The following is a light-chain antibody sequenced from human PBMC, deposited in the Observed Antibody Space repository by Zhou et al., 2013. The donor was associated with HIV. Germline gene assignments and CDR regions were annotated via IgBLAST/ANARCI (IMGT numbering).Light chain of an antibody. CDR3: QVWDSRTDHVV. CDR1: NIGGRS. V-gene: IGLV3-21*02. Sequence: SYVLTQSPSVSVAPGQTARITCGGNNIGGRSVHWYQQKSGQAPVLVVYDARDRPSGIPERFSGSNSGNTATLTVSRVEAGDEADYYCQVWDSRTDHVVFGGGTKLTVL. J-gene: IGLJ2*01. CDR2: DAR.